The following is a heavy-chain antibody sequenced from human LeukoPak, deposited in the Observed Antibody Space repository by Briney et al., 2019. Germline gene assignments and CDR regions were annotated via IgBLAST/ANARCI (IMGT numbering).Heavy chain of an antibody. CDR1: GFTFSSYA. CDR3: AKRDSSGWYYFDY. D-gene: IGHD6-19*01. J-gene: IGHJ4*02. CDR2: IVGSGGST. Sequence: GGSLRLSCAASGFTFSSYAMSWVRQAPGKGLEWVSAIVGSGGSTFYADSVKGRFTISRDNSKNTLYLQMNSLRAEDTAVYYCAKRDSSGWYYFDYWGQGTLVTVSS. V-gene: IGHV3-23*01.